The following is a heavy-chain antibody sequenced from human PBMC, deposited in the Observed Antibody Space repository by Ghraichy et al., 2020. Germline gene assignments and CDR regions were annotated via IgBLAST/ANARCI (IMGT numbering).Heavy chain of an antibody. D-gene: IGHD1-26*01. V-gene: IGHV3-30*04. Sequence: LSLTCAASGFTFSSYAMHWVRQAPGKGLGWVAVISYDGSNKYYADSVKGRFTISRDNSKNTLYLQMNSLRAEDTAVYYCAGGARRELGAFDIWGQGTMVTVSS. J-gene: IGHJ3*02. CDR3: AGGARRELGAFDI. CDR1: GFTFSSYA. CDR2: ISYDGSNK.